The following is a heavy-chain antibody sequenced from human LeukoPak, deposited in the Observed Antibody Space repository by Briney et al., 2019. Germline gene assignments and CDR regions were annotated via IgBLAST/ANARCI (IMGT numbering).Heavy chain of an antibody. J-gene: IGHJ4*02. CDR3: ARIGYSSSCFDY. Sequence: PGGSLRLSCAASGFSFTNYWMSWVRQAPGKGLEWVANIKQDGSVKYYVDFVKGRFTISRDNAKSSVYLQINSLRVEDTAVYYCARIGYSSSCFDYWGQGTLVTVSS. V-gene: IGHV3-7*03. CDR1: GFSFTNYW. D-gene: IGHD6-13*01. CDR2: IKQDGSVK.